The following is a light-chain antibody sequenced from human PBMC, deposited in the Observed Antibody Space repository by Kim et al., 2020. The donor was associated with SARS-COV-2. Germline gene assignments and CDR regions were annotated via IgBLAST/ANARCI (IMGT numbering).Light chain of an antibody. J-gene: IGLJ2*01. CDR2: YVS. CDR1: NIGSKS. V-gene: IGLV3-21*04. CDR3: QVWDSTSDHVV. Sequence: SYELTQPPSLSVAPGKTARITCGGNNIGSKSVHWYQQKPGQAPVLVIYYVSDRPSGIPERFSGSNSGNTATLTISRVEAGDEADYYCQVWDSTSDHVVFGGGTALTVL.